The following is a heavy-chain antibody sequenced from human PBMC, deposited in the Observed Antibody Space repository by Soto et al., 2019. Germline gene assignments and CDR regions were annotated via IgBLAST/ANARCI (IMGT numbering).Heavy chain of an antibody. CDR1: GYTFTSYG. D-gene: IGHD3-22*01. V-gene: IGHV1-18*01. CDR2: ISAYNGNT. Sequence: QVQLLQSGAEVKKPGASVKVSCKASGYTFTSYGISWVRQAPGQGLEWMGWISAYNGNTNYAQKLQGRVTMTTDTSTSTVYMELGSLRSDDTAVYYCARDHLGDVRDSSGYYYYYYGMDVWGQGTTVTVSS. CDR3: ARDHLGDVRDSSGYYYYYYGMDV. J-gene: IGHJ6*02.